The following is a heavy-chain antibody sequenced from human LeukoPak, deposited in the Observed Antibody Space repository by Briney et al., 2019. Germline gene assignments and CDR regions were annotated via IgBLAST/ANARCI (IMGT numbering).Heavy chain of an antibody. D-gene: IGHD3-10*01. V-gene: IGHV5-10-1*01. Sequence: GESLRISCKGSGYIFTSYWSSWVRQMAGRGLEWMGRIDPSDSYTNYSPSFQGHVTISADKSISTAYLQWSSLKASDTAMYYCARLYYGSGSQTGADYWGQGTLVTVSS. J-gene: IGHJ4*02. CDR3: ARLYYGSGSQTGADY. CDR1: GYIFTSYW. CDR2: IDPSDSYT.